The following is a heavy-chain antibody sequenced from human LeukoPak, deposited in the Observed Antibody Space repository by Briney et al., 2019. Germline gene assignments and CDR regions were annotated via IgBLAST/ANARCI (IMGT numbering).Heavy chain of an antibody. V-gene: IGHV3-74*01. Sequence: GGSLRLSCAASGFTFSSYSMNWVRQAPGKGLVWVSRINIDGSSTSYADSVKGRFPILRDNAKNTVYLQMNSLKTEDTAVYYCTRDQTPYYWGQGTLVTVSS. CDR1: GFTFSSYS. CDR2: INIDGSST. J-gene: IGHJ4*02. CDR3: TRDQTPYY.